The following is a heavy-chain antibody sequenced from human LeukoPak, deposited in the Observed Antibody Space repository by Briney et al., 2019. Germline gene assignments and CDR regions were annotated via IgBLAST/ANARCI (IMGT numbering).Heavy chain of an antibody. V-gene: IGHV1-2*02. CDR3: ASALGIAAAGRGFNWFDP. Sequence: ASVKVSCKASGYTFTGYYMHWVRQAPGQGLEWMGWINPNSGGTNYAQKFQGRVTMTRDTSISTAYMELSRLRSDDTAVYYCASALGIAAAGRGFNWFDPWGQGTLVTVSS. J-gene: IGHJ5*02. CDR1: GYTFTGYY. D-gene: IGHD6-13*01. CDR2: INPNSGGT.